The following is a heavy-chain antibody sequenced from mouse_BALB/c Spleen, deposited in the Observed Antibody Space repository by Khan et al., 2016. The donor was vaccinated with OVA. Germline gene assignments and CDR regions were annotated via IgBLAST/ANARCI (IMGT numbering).Heavy chain of an antibody. Sequence: EVQLQESGAELVKPGASVKLSCTASGFNIKDTYMHWVKQRPEQGLEWIGRIDPASGYTKYDPKFQGKATITADTSSNTAYLQLSSLTSEDTAVYDCVSPDWFAYWGQGTLVTVSA. CDR1: GFNIKDTY. V-gene: IGHV14-3*02. CDR3: VSPDWFAY. J-gene: IGHJ3*01. CDR2: IDPASGYT.